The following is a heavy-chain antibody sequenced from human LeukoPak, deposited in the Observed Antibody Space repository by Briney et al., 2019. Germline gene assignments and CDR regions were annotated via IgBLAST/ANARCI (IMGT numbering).Heavy chain of an antibody. V-gene: IGHV1-3*01. Sequence: ASVKVSCKASGYTFTNYAIHWVRQAPGQRLEWVGWINAGYSNTKYSQKFQGRVTITMDTSSSAAYMEMSSLSAEETAVYYCVRHMGGPRSYSYWGQGTLITVSS. J-gene: IGHJ4*02. CDR2: INAGYSNT. D-gene: IGHD3-10*01. CDR3: VRHMGGPRSYSY. CDR1: GYTFTNYA.